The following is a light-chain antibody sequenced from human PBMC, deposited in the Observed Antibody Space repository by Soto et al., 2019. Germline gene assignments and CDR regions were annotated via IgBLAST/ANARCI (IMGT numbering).Light chain of an antibody. V-gene: IGKV3-20*01. Sequence: EIVLTQSPGTLSLSPGERASLSCRASRSVSSSFLAWYHQRPVRAPRLLIYGASSRATDIPDRFSGSGSGTDFTLTISRLEPEDFGVYYCQQYGNAPLAFGGGTRL. CDR3: QQYGNAPLA. CDR2: GAS. J-gene: IGKJ4*01. CDR1: RSVSSSF.